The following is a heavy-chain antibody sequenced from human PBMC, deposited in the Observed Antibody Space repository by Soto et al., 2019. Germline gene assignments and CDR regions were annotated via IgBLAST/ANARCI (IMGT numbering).Heavy chain of an antibody. V-gene: IGHV3-30*18. CDR1: GFTFSSYG. J-gene: IGHJ6*02. D-gene: IGHD3-22*01. CDR3: AKDYRQAYYYASSGYYAYYGMDV. Sequence: QVQLVESGGGVVQPGRSLRLSCAASGFTFSSYGMHWVRQAPGKGLERVAVISYDGSNKYYADSVKGRFTISRDNSKNTLYLQMNSLRAEDTAVYYCAKDYRQAYYYASSGYYAYYGMDVWGQGTTVTVSS. CDR2: ISYDGSNK.